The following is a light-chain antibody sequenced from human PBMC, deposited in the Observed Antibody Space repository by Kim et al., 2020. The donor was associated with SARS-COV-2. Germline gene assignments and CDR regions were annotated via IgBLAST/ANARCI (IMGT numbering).Light chain of an antibody. Sequence: PGQTARSTCSGDALPKQYAYWYQQKAGQAPVLLIYKDNERPSGIPERFSGSNSGTLATLTISGVQGEDEADYYCQSQDSSGAYVVFGGGTQLTVL. V-gene: IGLV3-25*03. CDR3: QSQDSSGAYVV. J-gene: IGLJ2*01. CDR1: ALPKQY. CDR2: KDN.